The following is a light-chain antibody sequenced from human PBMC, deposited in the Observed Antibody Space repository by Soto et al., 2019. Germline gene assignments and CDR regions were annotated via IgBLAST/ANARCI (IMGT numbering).Light chain of an antibody. CDR1: SSDVGAYNY. J-gene: IGLJ3*02. CDR2: DVS. Sequence: QSALTQPRSVSGSPGQSVTISCTGTSSDVGAYNYVSWYQQHPGKVPKLMIYDVSRRPSGVPDRFSGSKSGNTASLTISGLQADDEADYYCCSYAGSYTLVFGGGTKSPS. V-gene: IGLV2-11*01. CDR3: CSYAGSYTLV.